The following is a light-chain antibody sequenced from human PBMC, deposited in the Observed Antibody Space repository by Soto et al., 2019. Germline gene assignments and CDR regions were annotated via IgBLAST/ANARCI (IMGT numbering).Light chain of an antibody. V-gene: IGKV3-20*01. Sequence: EIVLTQSPGTLSLSIGDGATLSCRASQSISGLAWYQQKPGQAPRLLIYGASTRATGIPDRFSGSVSGADFTLTISRLEPEDFAVYYCQQYGSSPPITFGQGTRLEIK. CDR1: QSISG. J-gene: IGKJ5*01. CDR2: GAS. CDR3: QQYGSSPPIT.